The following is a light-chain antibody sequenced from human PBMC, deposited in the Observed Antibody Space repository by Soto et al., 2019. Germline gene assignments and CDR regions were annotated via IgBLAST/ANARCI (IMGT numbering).Light chain of an antibody. CDR1: QSVSNNY. Sequence: EIVLTQSPATLSLSPVERSSRSFMASQSVSNNYLAWYPQKPGQAPRLLIYGASNRATGIPDRFSGSGSGTDFTLTLSRLEPEDFAVYYCQQYGSSGTFGQGTTVDIK. CDR2: GAS. J-gene: IGKJ1*01. V-gene: IGKV3-20*01. CDR3: QQYGSSGT.